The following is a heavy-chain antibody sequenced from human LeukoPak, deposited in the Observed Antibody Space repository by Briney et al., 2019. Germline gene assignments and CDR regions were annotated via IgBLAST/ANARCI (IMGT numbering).Heavy chain of an antibody. D-gene: IGHD3-10*01. CDR2: ISSNGGST. Sequence: PGGSLRLSCAASGFTFSSYAMHWVRQAPGKGLEYVSAISSNGGSTYYANSVKGRFTISGDNSKNTLYLQMGSLRAEDMAVYYCARGLLWFGELLDYYYMDVWGKGTTVTVSS. CDR1: GFTFSSYA. J-gene: IGHJ6*03. V-gene: IGHV3-64*01. CDR3: ARGLLWFGELLDYYYMDV.